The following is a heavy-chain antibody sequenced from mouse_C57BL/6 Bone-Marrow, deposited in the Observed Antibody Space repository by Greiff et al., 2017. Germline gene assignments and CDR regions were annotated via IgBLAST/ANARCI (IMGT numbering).Heavy chain of an antibody. CDR3: ARDVGDYDGGYFDV. J-gene: IGHJ1*03. CDR1: GFTFSDFY. V-gene: IGHV7-1*01. D-gene: IGHD2-4*01. CDR2: SRNKANDYTT. Sequence: EVKLVESGGGLVQSGRSLRLSCATSGFTFSDFYMEWVRQAPGKGLEWIAASRNKANDYTTEYSASVKARFIVSRDTSQSILYLQMNALRAEDTAIYYCARDVGDYDGGYFDVWGTGTTVTVSS.